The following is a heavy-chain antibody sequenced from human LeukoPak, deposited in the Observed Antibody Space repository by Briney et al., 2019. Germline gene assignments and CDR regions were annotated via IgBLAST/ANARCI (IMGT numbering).Heavy chain of an antibody. V-gene: IGHV3-21*01. Sequence: GGSLRLSCAASGFTVSSNYMSWVRQAPGKGLEWVSSISSSSSYIYYADSVKGRFTISRDNAKNSLYLQMNSLRAEDTAVYYCAVGIVVVPFDYWGQGTLVTVSS. D-gene: IGHD3-22*01. CDR3: AVGIVVVPFDY. CDR2: ISSSSSYI. CDR1: GFTVSSNY. J-gene: IGHJ4*02.